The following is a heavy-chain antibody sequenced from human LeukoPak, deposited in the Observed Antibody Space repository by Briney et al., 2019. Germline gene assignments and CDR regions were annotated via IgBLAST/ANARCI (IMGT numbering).Heavy chain of an antibody. CDR1: GFTFSSYE. J-gene: IGHJ4*02. CDR2: ISSSGSTI. D-gene: IGHD3-16*02. V-gene: IGHV3-48*03. CDR3: ARDRFWGSYRRHFDY. Sequence: PGGSLRLSCAASGFTFSSYEMNWVRQAPGKGLEWVSYISSSGSTIYYADSVKGRFTISRDNAKNSLYLQMNSLRAEDTAVYYCARDRFWGSYRRHFDYWGQGTLVTVSS.